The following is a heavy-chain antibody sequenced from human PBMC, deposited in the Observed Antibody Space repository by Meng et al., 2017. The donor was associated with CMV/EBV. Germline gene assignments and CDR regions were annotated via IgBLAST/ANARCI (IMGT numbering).Heavy chain of an antibody. CDR1: GFTFSSYA. Sequence: GESLKISCAASGFTFSSYAMHWVRQAPGKGLEWVAVISYDGSNKYYADSVKGRFTISRDNSKNTLCLQMNSLRAEDTAVYYCASGGDITFGVVIMSHYYYYGMDVWGQGTTVTVSS. V-gene: IGHV3-30*04. CDR2: ISYDGSNK. D-gene: IGHD3-3*01. CDR3: ASGGDITFGVVIMSHYYYYGMDV. J-gene: IGHJ6*02.